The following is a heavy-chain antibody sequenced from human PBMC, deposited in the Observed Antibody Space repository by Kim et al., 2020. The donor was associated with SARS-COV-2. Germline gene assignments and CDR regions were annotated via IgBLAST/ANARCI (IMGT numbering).Heavy chain of an antibody. Sequence: GVLRLSCAASGFTFSNFGMNWVRQAPGKGLEWVSYISSSSTTRYYADSVKGRFTISRDNAKNSLYLQMNSLRDEDTAVYYCARPIVGATPWLDPWGQGTLVTVSS. CDR3: ARPIVGATPWLDP. CDR2: ISSSSTTR. D-gene: IGHD1-26*01. J-gene: IGHJ5*02. CDR1: GFTFSNFG. V-gene: IGHV3-48*02.